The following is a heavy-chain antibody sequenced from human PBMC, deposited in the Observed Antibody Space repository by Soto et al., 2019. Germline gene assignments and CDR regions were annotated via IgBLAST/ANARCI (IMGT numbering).Heavy chain of an antibody. CDR3: AKDALAVAGTRDAFDI. V-gene: IGHV3-23*01. Sequence: GGSLRLSCAASGFTFSNYAMSWVRQAPGKGLEWVSAISGSGGSTYYADSVKGRFTISRDNSKNTLYLQMNSLRAEDTAVYYCAKDALAVAGTRDAFDIWGQGTMVTVSS. CDR1: GFTFSNYA. D-gene: IGHD6-19*01. CDR2: ISGSGGST. J-gene: IGHJ3*02.